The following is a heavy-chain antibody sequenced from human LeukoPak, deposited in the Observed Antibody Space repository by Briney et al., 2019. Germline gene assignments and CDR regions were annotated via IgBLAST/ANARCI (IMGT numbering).Heavy chain of an antibody. CDR3: ARRGGAVAGIYYYYGMDV. V-gene: IGHV1-2*02. CDR1: GYTFTGYY. CDR2: INPNSGGT. J-gene: IGHJ6*02. D-gene: IGHD6-19*01. Sequence: ASVKVSCKAFGYTFTGYYMHWVGQAPGQGLGWMGWINPNSGGTNYAQKFQGRVTMTRDTSISTAYMELSRLRSDDTAVYYCARRGGAVAGIYYYYGMDVRGQGTTVTVSS.